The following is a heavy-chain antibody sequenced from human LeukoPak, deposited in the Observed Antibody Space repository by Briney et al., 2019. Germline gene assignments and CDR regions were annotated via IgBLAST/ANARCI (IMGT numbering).Heavy chain of an antibody. CDR3: AKDSATWGFDS. V-gene: IGHV3-30*02. Sequence: GGSLRLSCAASGFSFSSYGMNWVRQAPGKGLEWVAFIFYEESKKSYPDSVKGRFTISRDISKSTLYLQMNGLRAEDTAVYYCAKDSATWGFDSWGQGTLVTVSS. D-gene: IGHD3-16*01. CDR1: GFSFSSYG. J-gene: IGHJ4*02. CDR2: IFYEESKK.